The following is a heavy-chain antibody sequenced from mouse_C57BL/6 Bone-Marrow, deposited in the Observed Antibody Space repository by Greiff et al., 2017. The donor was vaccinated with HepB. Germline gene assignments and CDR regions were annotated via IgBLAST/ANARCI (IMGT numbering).Heavy chain of an antibody. CDR1: GYAFSSSW. J-gene: IGHJ3*01. V-gene: IGHV1-82*01. CDR3: ARYYGSSYKVFAY. Sequence: QVQLQQSGPELVKPGASVKISCKASGYAFSSSWINWVKQRPGKGLEWIGRIYPGDGDTNYNGKFKGKATLTADKSSSTAYMQLSSLTSEDSAVYFCARYYGSSYKVFAYWGQGTLVTVSA. D-gene: IGHD1-1*01. CDR2: IYPGDGDT.